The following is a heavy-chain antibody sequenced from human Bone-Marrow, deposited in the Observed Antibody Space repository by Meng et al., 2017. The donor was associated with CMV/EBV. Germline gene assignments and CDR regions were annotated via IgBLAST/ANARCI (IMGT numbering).Heavy chain of an antibody. V-gene: IGHV3-21*06. J-gene: IGHJ4*02. CDR2: ISSSSTYI. CDR1: GFTFSMYS. Sequence: GGSLRLSCAASGFTFSMYSMNWVRQAPGKELEWVSYISSSSTYIYYADSVKGRFTISRDTSKNTLYLQINSLRADDTAVYYCASGVAVAGEYYFDYWGQGTLVTVSS. CDR3: ASGVAVAGEYYFDY. D-gene: IGHD6-19*01.